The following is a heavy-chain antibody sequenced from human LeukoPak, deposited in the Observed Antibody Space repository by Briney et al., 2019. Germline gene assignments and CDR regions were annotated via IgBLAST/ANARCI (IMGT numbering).Heavy chain of an antibody. V-gene: IGHV3-74*01. CDR3: VRDGQRGAAAGLYFDY. D-gene: IGHD6-13*01. J-gene: IGHJ4*02. Sequence: GGSLRLSCAASGFTFSSYWMHWVRQAPGKGLLWVSRINSDGSSTSYADSVKGRFTISRDNAKNTLYLQMNSLRAEHTAVYYCVRDGQRGAAAGLYFDYWGQGTLVTVSS. CDR2: INSDGSST. CDR1: GFTFSSYW.